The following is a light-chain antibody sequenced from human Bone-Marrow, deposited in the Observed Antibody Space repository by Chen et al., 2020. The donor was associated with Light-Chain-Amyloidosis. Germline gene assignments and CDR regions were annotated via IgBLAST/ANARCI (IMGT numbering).Light chain of an antibody. Sequence: DIVMTQSPATLSVSPGERATIFCRASQSVSGNLAWYQQRPGQAPRLLIHSASTRATVVPARFSGSGFGTDFTLIISSFQSDSFAIYYCQQYENWPRTFGQGTKV. J-gene: IGKJ1*01. CDR2: SAS. V-gene: IGKV3-15*01. CDR3: QQYENWPRT. CDR1: QSVSGN.